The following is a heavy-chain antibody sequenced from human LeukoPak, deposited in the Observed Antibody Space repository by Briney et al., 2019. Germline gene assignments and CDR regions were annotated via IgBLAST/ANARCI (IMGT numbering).Heavy chain of an antibody. V-gene: IGHV3-30*02. CDR2: IRYDGGNK. J-gene: IGHJ4*02. CDR3: AKGGSSWYYYFDY. CDR1: GFTFSSYG. D-gene: IGHD6-13*01. Sequence: GGSLRLSCAASGFTFSSYGMHWVRQAPGKGLGWVAFIRYDGGNKYYADSVKGRFTISRDNSKNTLYLQMNSLRAEDTAVYYCAKGGSSWYYYFDYWGQGTLVTVSS.